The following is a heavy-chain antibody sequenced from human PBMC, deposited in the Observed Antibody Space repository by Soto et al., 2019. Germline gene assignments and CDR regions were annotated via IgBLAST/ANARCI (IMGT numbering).Heavy chain of an antibody. Sequence: EVQLVESGGGLVQPGGSLRLSCAASGFTFSSYWMHWVRQAPGKGLVWVSRINSDGSSTSYADSVKGRFTITRDNAKNTLYLQMSSLGSEDTAVYYWARDPLLCFGEVRYGMDVWGQGTTVTVSS. J-gene: IGHJ6*02. CDR2: INSDGSST. V-gene: IGHV3-74*01. CDR3: ARDPLLCFGEVRYGMDV. D-gene: IGHD3-10*01. CDR1: GFTFSSYW.